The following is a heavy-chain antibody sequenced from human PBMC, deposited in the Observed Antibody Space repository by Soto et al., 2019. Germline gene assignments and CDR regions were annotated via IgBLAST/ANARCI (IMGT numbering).Heavy chain of an antibody. J-gene: IGHJ5*02. V-gene: IGHV4-61*01. CDR2: IYYTGST. CDR3: ASALYCSGGSCSFDP. D-gene: IGHD2-15*01. Sequence: SESLSLTCTVSGGSVSSVNYYWSWIRQPPGKGLEWIGFIYYTGSTSYNPSLKSRVTISIDTSKNQFSLKLTSVTAADTAVYYCASALYCSGGSCSFDPWGQGTLVTVSS. CDR1: GGSVSSVNYY.